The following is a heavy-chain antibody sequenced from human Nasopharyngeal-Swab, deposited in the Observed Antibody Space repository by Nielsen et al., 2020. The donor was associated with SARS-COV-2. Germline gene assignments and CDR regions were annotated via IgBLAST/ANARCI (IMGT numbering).Heavy chain of an antibody. CDR2: IIPNSGGT. D-gene: IGHD6-19*01. CDR3: ARGAYSSGWPDRYGMDV. V-gene: IGHV1-2*04. J-gene: IGHJ6*02. Sequence: ASVKVTCKASGYTFTGYYMLWVGQDPGEGREGMGWIIPNSGGTNYAQKFQGWVTMTRDTSISTAYMELIRMSSDDTAVYYCARGAYSSGWPDRYGMDVWGQGTPVTVSS. CDR1: GYTFTGYY.